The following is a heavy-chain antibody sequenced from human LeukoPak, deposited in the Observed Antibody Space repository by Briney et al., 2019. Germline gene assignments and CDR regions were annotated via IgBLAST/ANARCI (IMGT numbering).Heavy chain of an antibody. Sequence: GGSLRLSCAASGFTFSSYWMHWVRQAPGKGLVWVSRINSDGSSTSYADSVKGRFTISRDNAKNSLYLQMNSLRAEDTAVYYCARARDYYGSGSYYQSDYWGQETLVTVSS. V-gene: IGHV3-74*01. CDR3: ARARDYYGSGSYYQSDY. CDR2: INSDGSST. J-gene: IGHJ4*02. CDR1: GFTFSSYW. D-gene: IGHD3-10*01.